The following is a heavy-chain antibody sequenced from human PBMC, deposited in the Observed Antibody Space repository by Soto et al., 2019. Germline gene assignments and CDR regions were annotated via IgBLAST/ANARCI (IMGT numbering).Heavy chain of an antibody. D-gene: IGHD4-17*01. V-gene: IGHV4-39*01. Sequence: QLQLQESGPGLVKPSETLSLTCTVSGGSISSSSYYWGWIRQPPGKGLEWIGSIYYSGSTYYNPSLKSRVTISVDTSNNQFSPKLSSVTAADTAVYYCASSPTGHYYYYGMDVWGQGTTVTVSS. CDR1: GGSISSSSYY. CDR2: IYYSGST. J-gene: IGHJ6*02. CDR3: ASSPTGHYYYYGMDV.